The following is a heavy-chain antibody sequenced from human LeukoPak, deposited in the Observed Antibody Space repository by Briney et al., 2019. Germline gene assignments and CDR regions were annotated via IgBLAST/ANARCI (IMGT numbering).Heavy chain of an antibody. V-gene: IGHV4-59*01. Sequence: SETLSLTCTVSGGSISSYYWSWIRQPPGKGLEWIGYIYYSGSTNYNPSLKSRVTISADTSKNQFSLKLGSVTAADTAVYYCARSAQYSGSYYRTFDYWGQGTLVTVSS. CDR1: GGSISSYY. J-gene: IGHJ4*02. D-gene: IGHD1-26*01. CDR3: ARSAQYSGSYYRTFDY. CDR2: IYYSGST.